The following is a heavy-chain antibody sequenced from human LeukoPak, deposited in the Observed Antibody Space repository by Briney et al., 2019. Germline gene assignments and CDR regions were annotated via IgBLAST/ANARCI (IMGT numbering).Heavy chain of an antibody. Sequence: GGSLRLSCAASGFTVSSNYMSWVRQAPGKGLEWVSVIYSGGTTYYADSVKGRFTISRDNSKNTLYLQMNRLRAEDTAVYYCARAFLVRGVIIDYLGQGTLVTVSS. D-gene: IGHD3-10*01. CDR3: ARAFLVRGVIIDY. V-gene: IGHV3-53*01. CDR1: GFTVSSNY. J-gene: IGHJ4*02. CDR2: IYSGGTT.